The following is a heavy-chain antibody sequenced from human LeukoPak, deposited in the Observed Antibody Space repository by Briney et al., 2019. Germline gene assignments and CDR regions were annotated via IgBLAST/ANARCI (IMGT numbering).Heavy chain of an antibody. J-gene: IGHJ5*02. CDR1: GFTFSSYA. D-gene: IGHD3-22*01. CDR2: ISYDGSNK. V-gene: IGHV3-30-3*01. CDR3: ARDQVGSIIVVADNWFDP. Sequence: GGSLRLSCAASGFTFSSYAMHWVRQAPGKGLEWVAVISYDGSNKYYADSVKGRFTISRDNSKNTLYLQMNSLRAEDTAVYYCARDQVGSIIVVADNWFDPWGQGTLVTVSS.